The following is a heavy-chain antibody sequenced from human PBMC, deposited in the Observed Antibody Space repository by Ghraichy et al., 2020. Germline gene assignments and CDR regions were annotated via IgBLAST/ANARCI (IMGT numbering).Heavy chain of an antibody. CDR1: GYTFITFY. D-gene: IGHD1-26*01. CDR3: ARSGSRGNYLFYYMDV. J-gene: IGHJ6*03. V-gene: IGHV1-46*01. CDR2: INPSDGST. Sequence: ASVKVSCKASGYTFITFYMHWVRQAPGQRLEWMGIINPSDGSTSYAQKFQGRVTMTRDTSTSTVYMELSSLRSDDTAVYYCARSGSRGNYLFYYMDVWGKGTTVTVS.